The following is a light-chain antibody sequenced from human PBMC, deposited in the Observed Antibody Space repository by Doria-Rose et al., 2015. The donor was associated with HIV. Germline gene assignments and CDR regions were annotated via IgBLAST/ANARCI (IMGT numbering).Light chain of an antibody. J-gene: IGKJ4*01. V-gene: IGKV3-20*01. CDR1: QSVSSSY. CDR3: QQYGTSPPLT. Sequence: TQSPVILSLSPGERAALSCRASQSVSSSYLAWYQKKPGQAPRLLIYGASTRATGIPDRFSGSGSGTDFTLTISRLEPEDFAVYYCQQYGTSPPLTFGGGTKVEIK. CDR2: GAS.